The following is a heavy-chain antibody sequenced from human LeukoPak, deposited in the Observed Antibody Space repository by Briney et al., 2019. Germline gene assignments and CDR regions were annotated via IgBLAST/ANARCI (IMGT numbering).Heavy chain of an antibody. CDR1: GFTFSSYW. J-gene: IGHJ3*02. V-gene: IGHV3-7*01. CDR2: IKQDGSEK. Sequence: PGGSLRLSCVASGFTFSSYWMSWVRQAPGKGLEWVANIKQDGSEKYYVDSVKGRFTISRDNSKNTLYLQMNSLRAEDTAVYYCAKDRRGITIFGVVTPSAFDIWGQGTMVTVSS. D-gene: IGHD3-3*01. CDR3: AKDRRGITIFGVVTPSAFDI.